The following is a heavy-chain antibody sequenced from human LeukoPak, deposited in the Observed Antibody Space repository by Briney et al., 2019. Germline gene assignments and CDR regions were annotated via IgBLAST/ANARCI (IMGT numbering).Heavy chain of an antibody. CDR3: ARAAVEWEDEYYYYYMDV. CDR2: INPSGGST. D-gene: IGHD1-26*01. J-gene: IGHJ6*03. CDR1: GYTFTSYY. Sequence: GASVKVSCKASGYTFTSYYMHWVRQAPGQGLEWMGIINPSGGSTSYAQKFQGRVTMTRDMSTSTVYMELSSLRSEDTAVYYCARAAVEWEDEYYYYYMDVWGKGTTVTVSS. V-gene: IGHV1-46*01.